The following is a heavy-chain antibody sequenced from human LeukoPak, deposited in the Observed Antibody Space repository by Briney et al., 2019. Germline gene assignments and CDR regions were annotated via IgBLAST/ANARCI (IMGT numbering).Heavy chain of an antibody. Sequence: SVKVSCKASGFTFTSSAMQWVRQARGQRLEWIGWIVVGSGNTNYAQKFQERVTITRDMSTSTAYMELSSLRSEDTVVYYCAAGLNYYGSGSYYDYWGQGTLVTVSS. J-gene: IGHJ4*02. D-gene: IGHD3-10*01. CDR3: AAGLNYYGSGSYYDY. CDR2: IVVGSGNT. V-gene: IGHV1-58*02. CDR1: GFTFTSSA.